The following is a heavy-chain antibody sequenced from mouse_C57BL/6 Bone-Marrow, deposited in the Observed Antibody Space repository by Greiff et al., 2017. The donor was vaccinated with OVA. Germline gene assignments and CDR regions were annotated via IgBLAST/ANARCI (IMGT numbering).Heavy chain of an antibody. V-gene: IGHV1-54*01. CDR2: INPGSGGT. Sequence: VKLMESGAELARPGTSVKVSCKASGYAFTNYLIEWVKQRPGQGLEWIGVINPGSGGTNYNEKFKGKATLTADKSSSTAYMQLSSLTSEDSAVYFCARGLITTVVDWYFDVWGTGTTVTVSS. J-gene: IGHJ1*03. CDR1: GYAFTNYL. D-gene: IGHD1-1*01. CDR3: ARGLITTVVDWYFDV.